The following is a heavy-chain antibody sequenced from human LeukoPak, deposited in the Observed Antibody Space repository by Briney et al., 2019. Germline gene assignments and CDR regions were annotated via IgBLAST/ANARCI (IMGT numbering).Heavy chain of an antibody. CDR2: IRYDGSNK. V-gene: IGHV3-30*02. D-gene: IGHD2-2*01. CDR1: GFTFSSYG. CDR3: AKEHLFCSSTSCHFTWFDP. J-gene: IGHJ5*02. Sequence: GGTLRLSCAASGFTFSSYGMHWVRQAPGKGLEWVAFIRYDGSNKYYADSVKGRFTISRDNSKNTLYLQMNSLRAEDTAVYYCAKEHLFCSSTSCHFTWFDPWGQGTLVTVSS.